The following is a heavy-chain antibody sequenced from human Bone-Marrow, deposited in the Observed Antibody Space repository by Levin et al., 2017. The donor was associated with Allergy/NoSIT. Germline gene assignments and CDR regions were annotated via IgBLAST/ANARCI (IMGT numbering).Heavy chain of an antibody. Sequence: PGGSLRLSCAASGFTFRSHSMNWVRQAPGKGLEWVSYISTSSGTIYYAESVKGRFTISRDNARNSLYLQMDSLRAEDTALYYCARAGELDYADWFSDLWGRGTLVTVSS. CDR1: GFTFRSHS. D-gene: IGHD1-26*01. CDR3: ARAGELDYADWFSDL. CDR2: ISTSSGTI. V-gene: IGHV3-48*04. J-gene: IGHJ2*01.